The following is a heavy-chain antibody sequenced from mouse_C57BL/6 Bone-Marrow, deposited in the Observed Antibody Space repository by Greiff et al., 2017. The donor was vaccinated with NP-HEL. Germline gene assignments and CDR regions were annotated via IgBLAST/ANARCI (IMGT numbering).Heavy chain of an antibody. J-gene: IGHJ4*01. CDR1: GFSLTSYG. CDR3: ARHEDYYGSRYYYAMDY. CDR2: IWSDGST. Sequence: VKLMESGPGLVAPSQSLSITCTVSGFSLTSYGVHWVRQPPGKGLEWLVVIWSDGSTTYNSALKSRLSISKDNSKSQVFLKMNSLQTDDTAMYYCARHEDYYGSRYYYAMDYWGQGTSVTVSS. D-gene: IGHD1-1*01. V-gene: IGHV2-6-1*01.